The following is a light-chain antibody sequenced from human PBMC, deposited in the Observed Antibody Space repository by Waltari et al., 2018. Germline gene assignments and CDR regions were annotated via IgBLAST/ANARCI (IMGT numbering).Light chain of an antibody. CDR3: VSYTLNTNFYV. CDR2: DGN. Sequence: QSALTQPASVSGSPGQSITISCTGISSDLHVYNYVSWYRQFSGKAPKLIIYDGNSRPSGISKRFSGSKSGNTASLVISGLQAEDEADYYCVSYTLNTNFYVFGTGTKVTVL. J-gene: IGLJ1*01. CDR1: SSDLHVYNY. V-gene: IGLV2-14*03.